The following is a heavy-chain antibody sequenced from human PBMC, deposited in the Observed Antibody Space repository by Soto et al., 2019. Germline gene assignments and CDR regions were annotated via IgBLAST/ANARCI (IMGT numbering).Heavy chain of an antibody. CDR1: GFTFSSYA. Sequence: PGGSLRLSCAASGFTFSSYAMHWVRQAPGKGLEWVAVISYDGSNKYYADSVKGRFTISRDNSKNTLYLQMNSLRAEDTAVYYCASEIPPDYGSGSYYGYFDYWGQGTLVTVSS. V-gene: IGHV3-30-3*01. J-gene: IGHJ4*02. D-gene: IGHD3-10*01. CDR2: ISYDGSNK. CDR3: ASEIPPDYGSGSYYGYFDY.